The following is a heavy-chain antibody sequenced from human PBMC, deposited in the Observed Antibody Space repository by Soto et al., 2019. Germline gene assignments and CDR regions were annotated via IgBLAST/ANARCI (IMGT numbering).Heavy chain of an antibody. J-gene: IGHJ6*02. V-gene: IGHV3-74*01. CDR3: ATNPAVVGVVTLGYYDMDV. Sequence: GGSLRLSCAASGFTFSSYWMHWFRQAPGKGLVWVSRINSDGSSTSYADSVKGRFTISRDNAKNTLYVQMNSVRAEVRSVYYCATNPAVVGVVTLGYYDMDVWGQGTTVTVSS. CDR2: INSDGSST. D-gene: IGHD3-3*01. CDR1: GFTFSSYW.